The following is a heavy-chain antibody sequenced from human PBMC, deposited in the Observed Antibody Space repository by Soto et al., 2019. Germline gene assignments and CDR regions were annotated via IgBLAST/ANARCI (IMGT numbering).Heavy chain of an antibody. Sequence: PSETLSLTCTVSGGSISSSSYYWGWIRQPPGKGLEWIGSIYYSGSTYYNPSLKSRVTISVDTSKNQFSLKLSSVTAADTAVYYCARRGVVSPVDWFDPWGQGTLVTVSS. J-gene: IGHJ5*02. V-gene: IGHV4-39*01. CDR2: IYYSGST. D-gene: IGHD3-3*01. CDR3: ARRGVVSPVDWFDP. CDR1: GGSISSSSYY.